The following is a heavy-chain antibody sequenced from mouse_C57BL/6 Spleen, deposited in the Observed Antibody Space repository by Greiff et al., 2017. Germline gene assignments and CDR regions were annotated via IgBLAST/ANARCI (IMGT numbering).Heavy chain of an antibody. J-gene: IGHJ3*01. Sequence: QVQLQQPGAELVKPGASVKMSCKASGYTFTSYWITWVKQRPGQGLEWLGDIYPGSGSTNYNEKFKSKATLTVDTSSSTAYMQLISLTSEDDAVYYYSRHSSGYGFAYWGQGTLVTVSA. V-gene: IGHV1-55*01. CDR1: GYTFTSYW. D-gene: IGHD3-2*02. CDR2: IYPGSGST. CDR3: SRHSSGYGFAY.